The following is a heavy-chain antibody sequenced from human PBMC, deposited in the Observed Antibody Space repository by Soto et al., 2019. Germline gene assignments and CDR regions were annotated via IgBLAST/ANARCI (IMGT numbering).Heavy chain of an antibody. CDR2: IIPIFGTA. Sequence: SVKVSCKASGGTFSSYAISWVRQAPGQGLEWMGGIIPIFGTANYAQKFQGRVTITADESTSTAYMELSSLRSEDTAVYYCAIGITIFTVVTHYYYYGMDVWGQGTTVTVSS. CDR3: AIGITIFTVVTHYYYYGMDV. D-gene: IGHD3-3*01. J-gene: IGHJ6*02. V-gene: IGHV1-69*13. CDR1: GGTFSSYA.